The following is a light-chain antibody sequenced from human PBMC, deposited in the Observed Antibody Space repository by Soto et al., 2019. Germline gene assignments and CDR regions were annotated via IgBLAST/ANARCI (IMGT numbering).Light chain of an antibody. V-gene: IGLV2-8*01. Sequence: QSALAPPPSASGSPGQSVAISCTGTTSDVGGYNFVSWYQQHPGKAPKLIIYEATKRPSGVPDRFSGAWSGNTASLIVSGLQAEDEAEYYCSAFAGSEGYVFGSGTKLTVI. CDR2: EAT. CDR1: TSDVGGYNF. CDR3: SAFAGSEGYV. J-gene: IGLJ1*01.